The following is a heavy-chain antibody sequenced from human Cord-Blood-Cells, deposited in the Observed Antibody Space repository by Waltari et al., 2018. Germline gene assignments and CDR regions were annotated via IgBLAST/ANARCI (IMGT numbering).Heavy chain of an antibody. J-gene: IGHJ6*03. CDR3: ARCGYSYGYYYYYMDF. D-gene: IGHD5-18*01. Sequence: EVQLVESGGGLIQPGGSLRLSCAASGFTVSSNYMSWVRQAPGKGLEWVSVIYSGGRTYYANSGKGRFTISRDNSKNTLYLQMNSLRAEDTAVYYCARCGYSYGYYYYYMDFWGKGTTVTVSS. V-gene: IGHV3-53*01. CDR2: IYSGGRT. CDR1: GFTVSSNY.